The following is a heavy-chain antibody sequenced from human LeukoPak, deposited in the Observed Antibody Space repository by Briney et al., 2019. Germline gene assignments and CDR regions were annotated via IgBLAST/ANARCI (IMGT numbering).Heavy chain of an antibody. CDR2: MNPNSGNT. J-gene: IGHJ6*02. Sequence: ASVKVSCKASGYTFTGYYMHWVRQAPGQGLEWMGWMNPNSGNTGYAQKFQGRVTMTRNTSISTAYMELSSLRSEDTAVYYCARGRSSSSWYIGYYYYYGMDVWGQGTTVTVSS. V-gene: IGHV1-8*02. CDR3: ARGRSSSSWYIGYYYYYGMDV. CDR1: GYTFTGYY. D-gene: IGHD6-13*01.